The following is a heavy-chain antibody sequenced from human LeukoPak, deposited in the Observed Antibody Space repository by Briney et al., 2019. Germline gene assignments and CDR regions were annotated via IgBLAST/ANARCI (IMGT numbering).Heavy chain of an antibody. CDR1: NASIATSSYY. CDR2: IYYSGTT. J-gene: IGHJ4*02. CDR3: ARRQRYPYYFNS. Sequence: PSETLSLTCTVSNASIATSSYYWGWIRQPPGKGLEWIGNIYYSGTTNYNPSLKGRVAFFLDTSKNQFSLKLTSVTAADTAVYYCARRQRYPYYFNSWGRGTLVTVSS. V-gene: IGHV4-39*01. D-gene: IGHD2-2*01.